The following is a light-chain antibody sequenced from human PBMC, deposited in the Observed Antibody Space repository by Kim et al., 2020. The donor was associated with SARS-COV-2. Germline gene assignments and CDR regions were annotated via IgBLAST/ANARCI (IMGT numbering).Light chain of an antibody. V-gene: IGLV3-1*01. CDR1: KLGDKY. Sequence: VSPGQTASITCSGDKLGDKYACWYQQKPGQSPVLVIYQDTKRPSGIPERFSGSNSGNTATLTISGTQAMDEADYYCQAWDSSTLYVFGTGTKVTVL. CDR3: QAWDSSTLYV. CDR2: QDT. J-gene: IGLJ1*01.